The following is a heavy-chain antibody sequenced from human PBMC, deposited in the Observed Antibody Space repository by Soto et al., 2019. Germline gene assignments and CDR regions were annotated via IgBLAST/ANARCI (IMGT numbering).Heavy chain of an antibody. D-gene: IGHD6-6*01. CDR1: GGSISSYY. CDR3: ARQYSSSSWFDP. V-gene: IGHV4-59*08. Sequence: SETLSLTCTVSGGSISSYYWSWIRQPPGKGLEWIGYIYYSGSTNYNPSLKSRVTISVDTSKNQFSLKLSSVTAADTAVYYCARQYSSSSWFDPWGQGTLVTVSS. CDR2: IYYSGST. J-gene: IGHJ5*02.